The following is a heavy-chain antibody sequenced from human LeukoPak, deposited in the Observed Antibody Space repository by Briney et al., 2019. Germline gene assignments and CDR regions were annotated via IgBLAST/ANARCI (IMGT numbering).Heavy chain of an antibody. CDR1: GDSVSSNSVA. CDR2: TYYRSKWYY. Sequence: SQTLSLTCAISGDSVSSNSVAWDWIRQSPSRGLEWLGRTYYRSKWYYAYAPSVKSRITTNPDTSKNQLSLQLNSVTPEDTAVYYCARDHCSGGTCYSNWVDPWGQGILVTVSS. D-gene: IGHD2-15*01. CDR3: ARDHCSGGTCYSNWVDP. V-gene: IGHV6-1*01. J-gene: IGHJ5*02.